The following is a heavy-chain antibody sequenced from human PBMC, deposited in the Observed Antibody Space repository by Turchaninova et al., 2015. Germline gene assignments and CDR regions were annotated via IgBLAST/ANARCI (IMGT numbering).Heavy chain of an antibody. CDR2: IYWDDDK. J-gene: IGHJ4*02. CDR3: ARATGAFNY. CDR1: GFSLRTSGVG. Sequence: QITLKESGPTLVKPTQTLTLTCTFSGFSLRTSGVGVGWIRQPPGKALEWLALIYWDDDKRYSPSLQSRLTITKDTSKNQVVLTLTDMDPVDTATYYCARATGAFNYWGQGTLVTVSS. V-gene: IGHV2-5*02. D-gene: IGHD7-27*01.